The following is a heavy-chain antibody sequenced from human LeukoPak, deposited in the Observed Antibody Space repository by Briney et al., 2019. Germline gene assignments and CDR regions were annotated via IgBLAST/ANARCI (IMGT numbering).Heavy chain of an antibody. CDR3: ARVSLLWFGESQRWFDP. CDR1: GCSISSGYY. V-gene: IGHV4-38-2*01. J-gene: IGHJ5*02. CDR2: IYHSGSP. Sequence: SETLSLTCAVSGCSISSGYYWGWIRQPPGKGLEWIGSIYHSGSPYYNPSLKSRVTISVDTSKNQFSLKLSSVTAADTAVYYCARVSLLWFGESQRWFDPWGQGTLVTVSS. D-gene: IGHD3-10*01.